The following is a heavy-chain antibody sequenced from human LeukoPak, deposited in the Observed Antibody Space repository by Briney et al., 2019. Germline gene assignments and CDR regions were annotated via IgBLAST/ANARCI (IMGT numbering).Heavy chain of an antibody. D-gene: IGHD3-16*01. CDR2: VSAGGGST. J-gene: IGHJ4*02. CDR1: GFIFSNYA. V-gene: IGHV3-23*01. Sequence: PGGSLRLSCTISGFIFSNYAMSWVRQAPGKGLEWDSAVSAGGGSTYYADSVKGRFTISGDNSRNTLYLQMNSLRADDTAVYYCAKPYDYVWGQFDYWGQGTLVTVSS. CDR3: AKPYDYVWGQFDY.